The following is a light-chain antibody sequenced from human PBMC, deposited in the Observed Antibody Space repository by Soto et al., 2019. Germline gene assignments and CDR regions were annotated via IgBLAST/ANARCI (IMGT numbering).Light chain of an antibody. CDR3: QTWGTGILV. J-gene: IGLJ3*02. V-gene: IGLV4-69*02. Sequence: QPVLTQSPSASASLGASVKITCTLSSGHSNYAIAWHQQQPEKGPRYLMNLNSDGSHSKGDGIPDRFSGSSSGAERYLTISSLQSDDEADYYCQTWGTGILVFGGGTKLTVL. CDR1: SGHSNYA. CDR2: LNSDGSH.